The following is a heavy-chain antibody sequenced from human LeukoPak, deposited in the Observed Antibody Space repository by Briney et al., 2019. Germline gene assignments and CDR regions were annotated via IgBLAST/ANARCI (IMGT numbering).Heavy chain of an antibody. CDR2: IYYSGST. CDR1: GGSISSGDYY. D-gene: IGHD3-10*01. V-gene: IGHV4-30-4*02. J-gene: IGHJ6*02. CDR3: ARGITMVRGVIPHYYYGMDV. Sequence: SETLSLTCTVSGGSISSGDYYWSWIRQPPGKGLEWIGYIYYSGSTYYNPSLKSRVTISVDTSKNQFSLKLSSVTAADTAVYYCARGITMVRGVIPHYYYGMDVWGQGTTVTVSS.